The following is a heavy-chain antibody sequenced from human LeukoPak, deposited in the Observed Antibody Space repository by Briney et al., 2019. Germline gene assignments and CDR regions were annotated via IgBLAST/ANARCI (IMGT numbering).Heavy chain of an antibody. Sequence: PGGSLRLSCAASGFSFSAYGMHWVRQAPGQGLEGVAFILWDGSLKYYVDSVKGRFTISRDNSKNTLYLQMNSLEIEDTAVYYCARREAVAAMSDFDNWGQGTLVTVSS. V-gene: IGHV3-30*02. CDR2: ILWDGSLK. CDR3: ARREAVAAMSDFDN. CDR1: GFSFSAYG. J-gene: IGHJ4*02. D-gene: IGHD6-19*01.